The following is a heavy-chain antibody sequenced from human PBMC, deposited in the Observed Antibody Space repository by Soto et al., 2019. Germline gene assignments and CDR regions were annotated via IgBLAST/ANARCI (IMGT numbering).Heavy chain of an antibody. D-gene: IGHD6-6*01. CDR3: ASSCLKYEECGSASHSFDY. J-gene: IGHJ4*02. V-gene: IGHV4-4*08. Sequence: QVQLQESGPGLVKASETLSLTCTVSGGSISSYYWRWIRQPPGKGLEWIGYISASGTTNYSPSLMSRVTISVDTSTSQISLKLTSVTAADTALYFCASSCLKYEECGSASHSFDYWGQGTLATISS. CDR2: ISASGTT. CDR1: GGSISSYY.